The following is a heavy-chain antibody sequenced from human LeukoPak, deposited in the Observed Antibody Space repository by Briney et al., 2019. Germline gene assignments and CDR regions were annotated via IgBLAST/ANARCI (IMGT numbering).Heavy chain of an antibody. CDR3: ARERGYYDSSGNDAFDI. V-gene: IGHV4-59*01. J-gene: IGHJ3*02. CDR2: IYYSGST. D-gene: IGHD3-22*01. CDR1: GGSISSYY. Sequence: SETLSLTCTVSGGSISSYYWSWIRQPPGKGLEWIGYIYYSGSTNYNPSLKSRVTISVDTSKNQFSLKLSSVTAADTAVYYCARERGYYDSSGNDAFDIWGQGTMVTVSS.